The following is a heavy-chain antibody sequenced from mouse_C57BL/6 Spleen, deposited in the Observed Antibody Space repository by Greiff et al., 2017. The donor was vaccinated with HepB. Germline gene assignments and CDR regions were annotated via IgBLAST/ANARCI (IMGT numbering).Heavy chain of an antibody. V-gene: IGHV1-82*01. CDR3: ARSTMVTTRGVDY. D-gene: IGHD2-2*01. CDR1: GYAFSSSW. Sequence: VQLQHSGPELVKPGASVKISCKASGYAFSSSWMNWVKQRPGKGLEWIGRIYPGDGDTNYNGKFKGKATLTADKSSSTAYMQLSSLTSEDSAVYFCARSTMVTTRGVDYWGQGTTLTVSS. J-gene: IGHJ2*01. CDR2: IYPGDGDT.